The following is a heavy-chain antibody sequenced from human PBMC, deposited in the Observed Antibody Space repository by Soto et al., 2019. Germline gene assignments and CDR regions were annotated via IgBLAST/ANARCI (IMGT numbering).Heavy chain of an antibody. CDR3: ATDLVYRGTWRGPGYYYGIDV. V-gene: IGHV1-18*04. CDR1: GYTFTSYG. CDR2: ISAYNGNT. Sequence: VASVKVACKASGYTFTSYGISWVRQAPGRGLEWMGWISAYNGNTNYAQKLQGRVTMPTDTSTSIAYMELSSLKSDDTAVYDCATDLVYRGTWRGPGYYYGIDVCRQGTTVTVSS. D-gene: IGHD2-8*01. J-gene: IGHJ6*02.